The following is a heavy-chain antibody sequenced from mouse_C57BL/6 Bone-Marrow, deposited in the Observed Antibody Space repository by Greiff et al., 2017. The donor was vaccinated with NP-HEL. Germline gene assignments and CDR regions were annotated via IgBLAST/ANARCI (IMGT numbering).Heavy chain of an antibody. J-gene: IGHJ3*01. CDR3: ARTYDGYYEGWFAY. D-gene: IGHD2-3*01. CDR2: IYPRSGNT. Sequence: QVQLKESGAELARPGASVKLSCKASGYTFTSYGISWVKQRTGQGLEWIGEIYPRSGNTYYNEKFKGKDTLTADKSSSTAYMELRSLTSEDSAVYFGARTYDGYYEGWFAYWGQGTLVTVSA. CDR1: GYTFTSYG. V-gene: IGHV1-81*01.